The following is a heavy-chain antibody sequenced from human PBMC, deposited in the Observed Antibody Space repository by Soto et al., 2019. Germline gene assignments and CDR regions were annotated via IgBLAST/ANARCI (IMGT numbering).Heavy chain of an antibody. Sequence: PSQTLSLTCTVSGGSISSSSYYWGWIRQPPGKGLEWIGSIYYSGSTYYNPSLKSRVTISVDTSKNQFSLKLSSVTAADTAVYYCARPSPRYCSGGSCLELTDAFDILGQGKMVTVS. J-gene: IGHJ3*02. CDR1: GGSISSSSYY. CDR3: ARPSPRYCSGGSCLELTDAFDI. CDR2: IYYSGST. D-gene: IGHD2-15*01. V-gene: IGHV4-39*01.